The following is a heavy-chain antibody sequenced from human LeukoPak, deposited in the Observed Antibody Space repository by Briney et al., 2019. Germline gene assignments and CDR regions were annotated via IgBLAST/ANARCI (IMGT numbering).Heavy chain of an antibody. J-gene: IGHJ3*02. Sequence: MPSETLSLTCTVSGGSISSYYWSWIRQPPGKELEWIGYIYYSGSTNYNPSLKSRVTISVDTSKNQFSLKLSSVTAADTAVYYCARGVPYYDILTGYYINAFDIWGQGTMVTVSS. CDR1: GGSISSYY. CDR3: ARGVPYYDILTGYYINAFDI. V-gene: IGHV4-59*01. D-gene: IGHD3-9*01. CDR2: IYYSGST.